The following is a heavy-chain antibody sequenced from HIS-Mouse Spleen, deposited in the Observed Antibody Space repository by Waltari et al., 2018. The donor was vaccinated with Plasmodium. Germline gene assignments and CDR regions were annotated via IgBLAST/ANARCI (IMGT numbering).Heavy chain of an antibody. D-gene: IGHD6-6*01. CDR1: GFTVSSNY. CDR2: IYSGGST. Sequence: EVQLVEYGGGLIQPGGSLRLSCAASGFTVSSNYMSWVRQAPGKGRECVSVIYSGGSTDYADSVKGRFTISRDNSKNTLYLQMNSLRAEDTAVYYCARGMKSSSSAFDIWGQGTMVTVSS. J-gene: IGHJ3*02. V-gene: IGHV3-53*01. CDR3: ARGMKSSSSAFDI.